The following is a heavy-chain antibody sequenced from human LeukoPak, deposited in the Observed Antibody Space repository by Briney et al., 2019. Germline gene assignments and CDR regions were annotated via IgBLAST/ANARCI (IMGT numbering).Heavy chain of an antibody. CDR2: IYYSGST. V-gene: IGHV4-59*01. CDR3: AKTYYDISTGYGGPYYMDV. J-gene: IGHJ6*03. D-gene: IGHD3-9*01. Sequence: SETLSLTCTVSGGSISSYYWSWIRQPPGKGLEWIGYIYYSGSTNYNPSLKSRVTISVDTSKNQFSLKLSSVTAADTAVYYCAKTYYDISTGYGGPYYMDVLGKGTTVTVSS. CDR1: GGSISSYY.